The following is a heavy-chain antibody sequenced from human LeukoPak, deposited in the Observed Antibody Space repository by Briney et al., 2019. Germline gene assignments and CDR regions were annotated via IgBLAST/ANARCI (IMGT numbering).Heavy chain of an antibody. J-gene: IGHJ2*01. V-gene: IGHV4-4*07. CDR2: IYTSGST. Sequence: SESLSLTCTVSGGSISSYYWSWIRQPAGNGLEWIGRIYTSGSTNYNPSLKSRVTMSVDTSKNQLSLKLSSVTAADTAVYYCASSGSSGGYFDLWGRGTLVTVSS. CDR1: GGSISSYY. D-gene: IGHD1-26*01. CDR3: ASSGSSGGYFDL.